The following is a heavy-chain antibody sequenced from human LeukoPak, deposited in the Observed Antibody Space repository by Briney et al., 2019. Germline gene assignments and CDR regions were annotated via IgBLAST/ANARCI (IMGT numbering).Heavy chain of an antibody. V-gene: IGHV3-23*01. CDR3: AKGQYYDILTGYQN. Sequence: GGTLRLSCAASGFRFSSYDMSWVRQAPGKGLEWVSAISGSGGSTYYADSVKGRFTISRDNSKNTLYLQMNSLRAEDTAVYYCAKGQYYDILTGYQNWGQGTLVTVSS. CDR2: ISGSGGST. CDR1: GFRFSSYD. J-gene: IGHJ4*02. D-gene: IGHD3-9*01.